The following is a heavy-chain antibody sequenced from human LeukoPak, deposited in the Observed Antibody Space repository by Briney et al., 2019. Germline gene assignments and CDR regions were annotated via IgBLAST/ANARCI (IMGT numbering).Heavy chain of an antibody. CDR2: IKQDGSEK. V-gene: IGHV3-7*01. Sequence: PGGSLRLSCAASGFTFSSYWMSWVRQAPGKGLEWVANIKQDGSEKYYVDSVKGRFTISRDNAKNSLYLQMNSLRAEDTAVYYCARSPLRVPRGYFDYWGQGTLVTVSS. CDR3: ARSPLRVPRGYFDY. D-gene: IGHD1-26*01. CDR1: GFTFSSYW. J-gene: IGHJ4*02.